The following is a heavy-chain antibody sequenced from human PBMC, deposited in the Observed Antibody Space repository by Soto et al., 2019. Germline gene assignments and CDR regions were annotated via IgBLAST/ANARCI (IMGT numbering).Heavy chain of an antibody. D-gene: IGHD6-13*01. V-gene: IGHV4-4*02. J-gene: IGHJ4*02. CDR1: GVSISSHDW. CDR2: SHQSGNT. Sequence: QVQLQESGPGLVKPSGTLSLTCAVSGVSISSHDWWTWVRQPPGKGLEWIGESHQSGNTNYNSSLESRVTISLDKSKNQLSLQLSSVTVADTAVYYGATRDSGRLYWGQGNLVTVSS. CDR3: ATRDSGRLY.